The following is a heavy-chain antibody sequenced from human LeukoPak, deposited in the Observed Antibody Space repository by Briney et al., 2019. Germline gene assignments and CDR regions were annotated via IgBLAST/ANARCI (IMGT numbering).Heavy chain of an antibody. J-gene: IGHJ5*02. Sequence: PSETLSLTCTVSGGSISSYYWSWIRQPPGKGLEWIGEINHSGSTNYNPSLKSRVTISVDTSKNQFSLKLSSVTAADTAVYYCARGGMGGFDPWGQGTLVTVSS. CDR1: GGSISSYY. V-gene: IGHV4-34*01. CDR2: INHSGST. CDR3: ARGGMGGFDP. D-gene: IGHD3-16*01.